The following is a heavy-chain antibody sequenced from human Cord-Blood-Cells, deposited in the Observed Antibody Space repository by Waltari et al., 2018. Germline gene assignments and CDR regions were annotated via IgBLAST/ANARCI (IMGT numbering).Heavy chain of an antibody. D-gene: IGHD6-19*01. CDR1: GYTFTGYY. J-gene: IGHJ4*02. CDR3: ARGPGGLGIHFDY. Sequence: QVQLVQSGAEVKKPGASVKVSCKASGYTFTGYYMHWVRQAPGQGLERMGWINPKSGGTTYAQRFQGRVTMTRATSISTAYMELSRLRSDDTAVYYCARGPGGLGIHFDYWGQGTLVTVSS. V-gene: IGHV1-2*02. CDR2: INPKSGGT.